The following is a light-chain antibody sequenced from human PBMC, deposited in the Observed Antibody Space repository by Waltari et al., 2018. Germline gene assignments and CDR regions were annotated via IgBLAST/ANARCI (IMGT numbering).Light chain of an antibody. CDR2: KAS. V-gene: IGKV1-5*03. J-gene: IGKJ1*01. Sequence: DIQMTQSPSTLSASVGDRVTITCRASQSISSWLAWYQQKPGKAPKLLIYKASSLESGVPSRFIGSGSGTEFTLTISSLQPDDFATYYCQHYNSYSWTFGQGTKVEIK. CDR3: QHYNSYSWT. CDR1: QSISSW.